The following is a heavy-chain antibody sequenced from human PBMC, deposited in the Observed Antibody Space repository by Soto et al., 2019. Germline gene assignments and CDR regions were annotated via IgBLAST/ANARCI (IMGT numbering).Heavy chain of an antibody. CDR2: ISYDGSNK. Sequence: QVQLVESGGGVVQPGRSLRLSCAASGFTFSSYAMHWVRQAPGKGLEWVAVISYDGSNKYYADSVKGRFTISRDNSKNTLYLQMNSLRAEDTAVYYCARGWVVVAAADYYGMDVCGQGTTVTVSS. J-gene: IGHJ6*02. D-gene: IGHD2-15*01. CDR3: ARGWVVVAAADYYGMDV. CDR1: GFTFSSYA. V-gene: IGHV3-30-3*01.